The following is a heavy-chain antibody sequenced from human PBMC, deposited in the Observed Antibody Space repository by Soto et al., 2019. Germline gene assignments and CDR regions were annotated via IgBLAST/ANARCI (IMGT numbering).Heavy chain of an antibody. Sequence: EASVKVSCKASGCTFSDYAISCVRQAPGHVLEWVGGIIPLTETPDYAQTVQGRLTITADEVTSAAYMELSSLRSDDTAVYFCAIGTTTRWTFDFWGQGTLVTVSS. V-gene: IGHV1-69*13. D-gene: IGHD1-1*01. CDR3: AIGTTTRWTFDF. J-gene: IGHJ4*02. CDR2: IIPLTETP. CDR1: GCTFSDYA.